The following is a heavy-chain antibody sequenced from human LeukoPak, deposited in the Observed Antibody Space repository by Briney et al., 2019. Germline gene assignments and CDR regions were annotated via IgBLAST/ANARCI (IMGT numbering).Heavy chain of an antibody. Sequence: GGSLRLTCAASGFTFNSYWMHWVRQAPGKGLEWVSVIYSGGSTYYADSVKGRFTISRDNSKNTLYLQMNSLRAEDTAVYYCARDDYSNYCWGQGTLVTVSS. CDR2: IYSGGST. V-gene: IGHV3-53*01. J-gene: IGHJ4*02. CDR1: GFTFNSYW. CDR3: ARDDYSNYC. D-gene: IGHD4-11*01.